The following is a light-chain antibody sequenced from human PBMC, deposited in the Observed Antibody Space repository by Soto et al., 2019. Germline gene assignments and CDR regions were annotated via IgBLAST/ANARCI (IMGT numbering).Light chain of an antibody. J-gene: IGKJ1*01. V-gene: IGKV3-11*01. CDR3: QQRSNWPPWT. CDR2: DAS. CDR1: QSVSSY. Sequence: EIVLTQSPATLSLSPGERATLSCRASQSVSSYLAWYQQKPGQAPRLLIYDASNRATGIPARFSGSGSGTDFTLPIRSLEPEDFAVYYCQQRSNWPPWTVGQGTKVEIK.